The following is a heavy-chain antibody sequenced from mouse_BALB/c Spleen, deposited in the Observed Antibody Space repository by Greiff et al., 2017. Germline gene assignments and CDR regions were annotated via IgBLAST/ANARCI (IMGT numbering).Heavy chain of an antibody. V-gene: IGHV2-9*02. CDR2: IWAGGST. J-gene: IGHJ3*01. Sequence: VHLVESGPGLVAPSQSLSITCTVSGFSLTSYGVHWVRQPPGKGLEWLGVIWAGGSTNYNSALMSRLSISKDNSKSQVFLKMNSLQTDDTAMYYCARDYYGWFAYWGQGTLVTVSA. CDR3: ARDYYGWFAY. CDR1: GFSLTSYG. D-gene: IGHD1-1*01.